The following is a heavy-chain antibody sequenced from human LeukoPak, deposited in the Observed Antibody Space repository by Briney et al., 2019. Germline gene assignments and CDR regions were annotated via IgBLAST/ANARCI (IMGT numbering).Heavy chain of an antibody. CDR1: GGSIATYY. D-gene: IGHD2-2*01. V-gene: IGHV4-59*08. CDR3: ARHPHCSSTTCRYHFDH. Sequence: SETLSLTCTVSGGSIATYYWGWIRQPPGKGLEWIGYMSYSGGTIYNPSLMSRVTISVETSKNQFSLKLTSVTAADTAVYYCARHPHCSSTTCRYHFDHWGRGTLVTVSS. CDR2: MSYSGGT. J-gene: IGHJ4*02.